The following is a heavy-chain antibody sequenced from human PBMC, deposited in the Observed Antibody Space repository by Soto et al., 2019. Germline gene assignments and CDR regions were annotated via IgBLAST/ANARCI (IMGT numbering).Heavy chain of an antibody. CDR3: ASPGCSSTSCYTDYYYYGMDV. CDR2: IIPIFGTA. Sequence: QVQLVQSGAEVKKPGSSVKVSCKASGGTFSSYAISWVRQAPGQGLEWMGGIIPIFGTANYAHKFQGRVTITADEATSTAYMELSSLRSEDTAVYYCASPGCSSTSCYTDYYYYGMDVWGQGTTVTVSS. CDR1: GGTFSSYA. D-gene: IGHD2-2*02. V-gene: IGHV1-69*01. J-gene: IGHJ6*02.